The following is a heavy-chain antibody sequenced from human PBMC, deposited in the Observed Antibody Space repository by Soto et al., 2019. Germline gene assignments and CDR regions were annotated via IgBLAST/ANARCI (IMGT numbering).Heavy chain of an antibody. D-gene: IGHD2-15*01. J-gene: IGHJ6*02. V-gene: IGHV1-58*01. CDR1: GFTFRSSA. CDR3: ATGAYCSGGSCSDYYYYYYGMDL. CDR2: LVVGTGNT. Sequence: SVKVSCKTSGFTFRSSAVQWVRQARGQRLEWIGWLVVGTGNTNYAQKLQQRVTISSDRSTNTVSMELSSLTSEDTAVYYCATGAYCSGGSCSDYYYYYYGMDLWGQGTTVTAP.